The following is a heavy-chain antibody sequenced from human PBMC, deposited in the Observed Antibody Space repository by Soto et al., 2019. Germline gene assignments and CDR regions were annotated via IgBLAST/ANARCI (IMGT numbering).Heavy chain of an antibody. J-gene: IGHJ6*03. Sequence: ASVKVSCKASGYTFTSYYMHWVRQAPGQGLEWMGIINPSGGSTSYAQKFQGRVTMTRDTSTSTVYMELSSLRSEDTAVYYCAREGVRFLEWLPIDYYYYYMDVWGKGTTVTVSS. D-gene: IGHD3-3*01. V-gene: IGHV1-46*03. CDR3: AREGVRFLEWLPIDYYYYYMDV. CDR1: GYTFTSYY. CDR2: INPSGGST.